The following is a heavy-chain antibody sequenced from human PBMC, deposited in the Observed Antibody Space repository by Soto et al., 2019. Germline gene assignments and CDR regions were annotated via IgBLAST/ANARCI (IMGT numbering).Heavy chain of an antibody. J-gene: IGHJ4*02. V-gene: IGHV3-21*01. Sequence: EVQLVESGGGLVKPGGSLRLSCAASGFTFSSYSMNWVRQAPGKGLEWVSSISSSSSYIYYADSVKGRFTISRDNAKNSLYLQMNRLRAEDTAVYYCARGAVVVPAASVGVDYWGQGTLVTVSS. CDR3: ARGAVVVPAASVGVDY. CDR1: GFTFSSYS. D-gene: IGHD2-2*01. CDR2: ISSSSSYI.